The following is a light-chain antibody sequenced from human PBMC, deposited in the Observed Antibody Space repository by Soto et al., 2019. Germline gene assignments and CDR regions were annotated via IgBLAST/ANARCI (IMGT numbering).Light chain of an antibody. Sequence: QSVLTQPRSLSGSPGQSVTISCTGTSSDIGGYDYVSWYQHHPGKAPKLMIYDVNKRPSEVPYRFSGSKSGNTASLTISGLQGDDEADYYCFLYAGGSTLIFGGGTKLTVL. CDR3: FLYAGGSTLI. CDR2: DVN. J-gene: IGLJ2*01. V-gene: IGLV2-11*01. CDR1: SSDIGGYDY.